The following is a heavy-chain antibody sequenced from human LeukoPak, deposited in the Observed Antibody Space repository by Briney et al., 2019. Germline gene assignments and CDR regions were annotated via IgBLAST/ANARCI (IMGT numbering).Heavy chain of an antibody. J-gene: IGHJ4*02. CDR2: INPDGTDK. CDR3: ARELVVVTASDY. V-gene: IGHV3-7*01. CDR1: GFTFSSYW. Sequence: GGSLRLSCAASGFTFSSYWMSWVRQAPGKGLEWVANINPDGTDKKYVDSVKGRFTISRDNAKNSLYLQMNSLRAEDTAVYYCARELVVVTASDYWGQGTLVTVSS. D-gene: IGHD2-21*02.